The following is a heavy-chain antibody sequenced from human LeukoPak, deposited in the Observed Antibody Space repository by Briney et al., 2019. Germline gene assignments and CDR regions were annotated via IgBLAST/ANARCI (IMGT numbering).Heavy chain of an antibody. CDR1: GFTVNSNY. Sequence: PGGSLRLSCAASGFTVNSNYMSWVRQAPGKGLEWVSLIYSGGSTYYADSVKGRFTISRDNSKNMLHLQMSSLRAEDTAVYFCASGGRQLPQFDYWGQGTLVTVSS. J-gene: IGHJ4*02. D-gene: IGHD2-15*01. CDR2: IYSGGST. CDR3: ASGGRQLPQFDY. V-gene: IGHV3-66*01.